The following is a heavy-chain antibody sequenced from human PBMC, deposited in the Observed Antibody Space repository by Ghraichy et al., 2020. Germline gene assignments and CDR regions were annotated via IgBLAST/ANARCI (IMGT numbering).Heavy chain of an antibody. V-gene: IGHV1-2*02. J-gene: IGHJ4*02. CDR1: GYTFTGYY. CDR3: ARDQRVVKVRGGGGDY. Sequence: ASVKVSCKASGYTFTGYYMHWVRQAPGQGLEWMGWINPNSGGTNYAQKFQGRVTMTRDTSISTAYMELSRLRSDDTAVYYCARDQRVVKVRGGGGDYWGQGTLVTVSS. CDR2: INPNSGGT. D-gene: IGHD2-15*01.